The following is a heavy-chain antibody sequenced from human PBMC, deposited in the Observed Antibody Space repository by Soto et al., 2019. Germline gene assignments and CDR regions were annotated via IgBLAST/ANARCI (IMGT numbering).Heavy chain of an antibody. CDR1: GYTFTSYG. V-gene: IGHV1-18*04. Sequence: VSVEVSCQASGYTFTSYGISWVRQAPGQGLEWMGWISAYNGNTNYAQKLQGRVTMTTDTSTSTAYMELRSLRSDDTAVYYCARAKGITIFGVVTLYNWFDPWGQGTLVTVSS. CDR3: ARAKGITIFGVVTLYNWFDP. CDR2: ISAYNGNT. J-gene: IGHJ5*02. D-gene: IGHD3-3*01.